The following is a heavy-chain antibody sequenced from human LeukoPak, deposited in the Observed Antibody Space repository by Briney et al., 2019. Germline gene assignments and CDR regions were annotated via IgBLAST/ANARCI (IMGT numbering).Heavy chain of an antibody. V-gene: IGHV3-30*02. CDR2: IWLDGSRQ. CDR3: VKDASWAFDF. CDR1: GFSFSDNN. Sequence: GGSLRLSCAASGFSFSDNNMHWVRQAPGKGLEWVGFIWLDGSRQKNADSVKGRFTLSRDNSKSTLYLQMNSLRPEDTAVYCCVKDASWAFDFWGQGTTVTVSS. J-gene: IGHJ3*01.